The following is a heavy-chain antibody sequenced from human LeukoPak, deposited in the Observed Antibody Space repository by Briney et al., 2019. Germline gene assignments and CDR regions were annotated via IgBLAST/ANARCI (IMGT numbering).Heavy chain of an antibody. D-gene: IGHD5-24*01. V-gene: IGHV3-48*01. J-gene: IGHJ4*02. Sequence: HPGRSLRLSCAASGFRFSDYSMNWVRQAPGKGLEWISYIGISSGNTNYADSVKGRFTISGDKAKNSLYLQMNSLRVEDTAVYYCARDYKYAFDNWGQGTLVTVSS. CDR2: IGISSGNT. CDR1: GFRFSDYS. CDR3: ARDYKYAFDN.